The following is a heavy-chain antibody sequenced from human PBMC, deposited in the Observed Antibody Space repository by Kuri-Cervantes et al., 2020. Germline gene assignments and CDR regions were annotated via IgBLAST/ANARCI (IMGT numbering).Heavy chain of an antibody. CDR3: ARGSSWYRDWFDP. D-gene: IGHD6-13*01. J-gene: IGHJ5*02. Sequence: GSLRLSCAVYGGSFSGYYWSWIRQPPGKGLEGIGEINHSGSTNYNPSLKSRVTISVDTSKNQFSLKLSSVTAADTAVYYCARGSSWYRDWFDPWGQGTLVTVSS. CDR1: GGSFSGYY. V-gene: IGHV4-34*01. CDR2: INHSGST.